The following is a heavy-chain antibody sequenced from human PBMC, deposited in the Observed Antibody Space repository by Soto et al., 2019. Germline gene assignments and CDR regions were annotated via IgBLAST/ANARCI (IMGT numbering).Heavy chain of an antibody. D-gene: IGHD2-15*01. V-gene: IGHV1-69*01. J-gene: IGHJ6*02. CDR1: GGTFSSYA. Sequence: QVQLVQSGAEVKKPGSSVKVSCKASGGTFSSYAISWVRQAPGQGLEWMGGIIPIFGTANYAQKFQGRVTVTADESTSTAYMELSSLRSEDTAVYYCARGMDIVVVVAATRYYYGMDVWGQGPTVTVSS. CDR3: ARGMDIVVVVAATRYYYGMDV. CDR2: IIPIFGTA.